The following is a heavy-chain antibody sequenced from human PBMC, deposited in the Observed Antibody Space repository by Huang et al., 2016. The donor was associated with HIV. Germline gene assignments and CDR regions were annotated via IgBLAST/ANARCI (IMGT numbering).Heavy chain of an antibody. V-gene: IGHV4-4*07. CDR2: TYSSGIT. CDR3: ARAAAGTDWFDP. J-gene: IGHJ5*02. Sequence: QVQLQESGPGLVKPSETLSLTCTVSGGSIRSYYWSWIRQPAGKGLEWIGRTYSSGITNSTTSLKSRVTMSVDTSKNQFSLKLSSVTAADTAVYFCARAAAGTDWFDPWGQGILVTVSS. CDR1: GGSIRSYY. D-gene: IGHD6-13*01.